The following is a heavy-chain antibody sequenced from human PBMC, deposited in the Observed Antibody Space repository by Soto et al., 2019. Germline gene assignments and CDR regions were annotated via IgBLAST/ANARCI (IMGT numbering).Heavy chain of an antibody. CDR1: GYTFISYS. Sequence: GASVKVSCKASGYTFISYSMHWVRQAPGQRLEWMGWINSGNGNTKYSQKFQGRVTITRDVSANTAYMEPSSLRSEDTAVYYCARDGTLRWYIAGGDPFDIWGQGTMVTVSS. CDR3: ARDGTLRWYIAGGDPFDI. CDR2: INSGNGNT. J-gene: IGHJ3*02. V-gene: IGHV1-3*01. D-gene: IGHD4-17*01.